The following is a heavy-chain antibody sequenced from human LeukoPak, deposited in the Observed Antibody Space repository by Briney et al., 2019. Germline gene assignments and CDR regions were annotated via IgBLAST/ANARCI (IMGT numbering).Heavy chain of an antibody. CDR3: ARVPHHLGTRVTNWFDP. CDR2: IYYSGST. CDR1: GGSISSSSYY. Sequence: SETLSLTCTVSGGSISSSSYYWGWIRQPPGKGLEWIGSIYYSGSTYYNPSLKSRVTISVDTSKNQFSLKLSSVTAADTAVYYCARVPHHLGTRVTNWFDPWGQGTLVTVSS. J-gene: IGHJ5*02. D-gene: IGHD1-1*01. V-gene: IGHV4-39*07.